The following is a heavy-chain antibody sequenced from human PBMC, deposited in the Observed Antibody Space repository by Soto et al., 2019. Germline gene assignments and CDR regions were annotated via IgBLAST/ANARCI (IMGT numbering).Heavy chain of an antibody. Sequence: QPGGSLRLSCAASGLTISSYWMSWVRQAPGKGLGWVANIQQDGTAKYYADSVKGRFTISRDNAKNSLHLQMNSLRADDTAVYYCSRGYTVFGEVTRYHLDYWGQGIQVTVSS. J-gene: IGHJ4*02. CDR2: IQQDGTAK. CDR1: GLTISSYW. V-gene: IGHV3-7*01. CDR3: SRGYTVFGEVTRYHLDY. D-gene: IGHD3-3*01.